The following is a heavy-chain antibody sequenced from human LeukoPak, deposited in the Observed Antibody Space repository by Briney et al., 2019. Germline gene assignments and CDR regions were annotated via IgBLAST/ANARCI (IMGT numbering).Heavy chain of an antibody. CDR3: SREDIVVVVPASMKAVDY. CDR1: GFTFSSYA. Sequence: GGSLRLSCAASGFTFSSYAMHWIRQAPGKGLEWVSVISYDGSKKSYADSVKGRFTISRDNSKNTLYLEMHSLRTEDTAVYYCSREDIVVVVPASMKAVDYWGQGTLVTVSS. V-gene: IGHV3-30*04. J-gene: IGHJ4*02. D-gene: IGHD2-15*01. CDR2: ISYDGSKK.